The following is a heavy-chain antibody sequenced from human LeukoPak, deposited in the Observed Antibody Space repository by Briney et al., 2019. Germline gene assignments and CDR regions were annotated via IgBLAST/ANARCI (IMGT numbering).Heavy chain of an antibody. CDR3: ARVGTYGSGSYLSWLDY. V-gene: IGHV4-61*01. CDR1: GGSVSSGSYY. J-gene: IGHJ4*02. Sequence: PSETLSLTCTVSGGSVSSGSYYWSWIRQPPGKGLEWIGHIYDSGSTTYNPSLKSRVTISVDTSKNQFSLKLSSVTAADTAVYYCARVGTYGSGSYLSWLDYWGQGTLVTVSS. D-gene: IGHD3-10*01. CDR2: IYDSGST.